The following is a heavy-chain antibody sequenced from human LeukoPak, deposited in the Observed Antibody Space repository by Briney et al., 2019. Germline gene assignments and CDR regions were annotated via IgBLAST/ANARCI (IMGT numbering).Heavy chain of an antibody. V-gene: IGHV4-30-4*07. Sequence: SQTLSLTCAVSGGSISSGGYSWGWIRQPPGKGLEWIGYIYYTGSTNYNPSLKSRVTISVDTSKNQFSLSLTSVTTADTAVYFCARAEAAAGAQSGFDYWGPGTLVTVSS. CDR3: ARAEAAAGAQSGFDY. CDR1: GGSISSGGYS. J-gene: IGHJ4*02. D-gene: IGHD6-13*01. CDR2: IYYTGST.